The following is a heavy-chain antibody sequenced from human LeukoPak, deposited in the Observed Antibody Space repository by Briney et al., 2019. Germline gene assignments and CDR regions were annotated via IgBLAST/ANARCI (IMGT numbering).Heavy chain of an antibody. CDR1: GGSMSSYY. Sequence: SETLSLTCTVSGGSMSSYYWSWIRQPAGKRLEWIGRISSSGSTNYNPSLKSRVTMSVDTSKNQFSLKLSSVTAADTAVYYCARGRYFDYWGQGTLVTVSS. CDR3: ARGRYFDY. J-gene: IGHJ4*02. CDR2: ISSSGST. V-gene: IGHV4-4*07.